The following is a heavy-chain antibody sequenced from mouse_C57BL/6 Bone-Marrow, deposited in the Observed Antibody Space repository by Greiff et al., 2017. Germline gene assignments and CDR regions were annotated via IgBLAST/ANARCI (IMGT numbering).Heavy chain of an antibody. CDR2: ISDGGSYT. D-gene: IGHD1-1*01. CDR1: GFTFSSYA. CDR3: ARGYYGLDY. V-gene: IGHV5-4*03. Sequence: EVKLMESGGGLVKPGGSLKLSCAASGFTFSSYAMSWVRQTPEKRLEWVATISDGGSYTYYPDNVKGRFTISRDNAKNNLYLQMSHLKSEDTAMYYCARGYYGLDYRGQGTTLTVSS. J-gene: IGHJ2*01.